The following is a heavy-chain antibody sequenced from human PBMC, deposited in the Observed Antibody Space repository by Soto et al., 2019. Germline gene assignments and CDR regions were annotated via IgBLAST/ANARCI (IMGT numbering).Heavy chain of an antibody. J-gene: IGHJ5*02. V-gene: IGHV3-7*01. CDR2: IKQDGSEK. CDR3: VRTRYCSGGSCYRSPSWFDP. CDR1: GFTFSSYW. D-gene: IGHD2-15*01. Sequence: EVQLVESGGGLVQPGGSLRLSCAASGFTFSSYWMSWVRQAPGKGLEWVANIKQDGSEKYYVDSVKGRFTISRDNAKNSLYLQMNSLRAEDTAVYYCVRTRYCSGGSCYRSPSWFDPWGQGTLVTVSS.